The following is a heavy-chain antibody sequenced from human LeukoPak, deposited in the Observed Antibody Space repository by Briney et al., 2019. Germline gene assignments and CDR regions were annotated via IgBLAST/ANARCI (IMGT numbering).Heavy chain of an antibody. CDR1: GGSISSYY. CDR2: IYYSGST. CDR3: ASTNYGSGSYRDWFDP. D-gene: IGHD3-10*01. Sequence: SETLSLTCTVSGGSISSYYWSWIRQPPGRGLEWIGYIYYSGSTNYNPSLKSRVTISVDTSKNQFSLKLSSVTAADTAVYYCASTNYGSGSYRDWFDPWGQGTLVTVSS. J-gene: IGHJ5*02. V-gene: IGHV4-59*01.